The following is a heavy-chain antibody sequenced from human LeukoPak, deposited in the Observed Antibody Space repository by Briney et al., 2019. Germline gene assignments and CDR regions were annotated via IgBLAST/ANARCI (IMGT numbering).Heavy chain of an antibody. D-gene: IGHD6-19*01. J-gene: IGHJ4*01. Sequence: GGSLRLSCAASGFTFSSNALSWVRQAPGKGLEWVSAISGSGYSTYYADSVTGRFTISRDNSKNTLYLQMNSLRADDTAVYYCAKPGGYSSGNGPGYWGHGTLVTVSA. CDR2: ISGSGYST. V-gene: IGHV3-23*01. CDR3: AKPGGYSSGNGPGY. CDR1: GFTFSSNA.